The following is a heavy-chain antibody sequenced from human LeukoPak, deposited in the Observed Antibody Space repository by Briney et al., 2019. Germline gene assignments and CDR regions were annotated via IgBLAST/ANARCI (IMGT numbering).Heavy chain of an antibody. Sequence: VGSLRLSCAASGFTFSSYWMSWVRQAPGKGLEWVANIKQDGSEKYYVVSVKGRFTISRDNAMNSLYLQMNSLRAEDTAVYYCASQTYYDFWSGYYYYCMDVWGKGTTVTVSS. D-gene: IGHD3-3*01. CDR2: IKQDGSEK. CDR1: GFTFSSYW. V-gene: IGHV3-7*01. J-gene: IGHJ6*03. CDR3: ASQTYYDFWSGYYYYCMDV.